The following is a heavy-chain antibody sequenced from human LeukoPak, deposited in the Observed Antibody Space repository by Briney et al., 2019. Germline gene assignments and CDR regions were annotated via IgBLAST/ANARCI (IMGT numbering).Heavy chain of an antibody. Sequence: GRSLRLSCAASGFTFSSYGMHWVRQAPGKGLEWVAVISYDGSNKYYADSVKGRFTISRDNSKNTLYLQMNSLRAEDTAVYYCAKDRGYSYGLNWFDPWGQGTLVTVSS. V-gene: IGHV3-30*18. CDR3: AKDRGYSYGLNWFDP. J-gene: IGHJ5*02. CDR2: ISYDGSNK. CDR1: GFTFSSYG. D-gene: IGHD5-18*01.